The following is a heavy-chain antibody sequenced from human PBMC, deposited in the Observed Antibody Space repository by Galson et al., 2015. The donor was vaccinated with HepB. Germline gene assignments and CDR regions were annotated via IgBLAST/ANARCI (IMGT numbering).Heavy chain of an antibody. CDR1: GFTFTTYW. CDR2: LKQGGSEK. Sequence: SLRLSCAASGFTFTTYWMSWVRQAPGKGLEWVSNLKQGGSEKYYVDSVKGRFTISRDNAKSSLYLQMNSLRAEDTAVYFCARDPSYSSASWDYWGQGTLVTVSS. CDR3: ARDPSYSSASWDY. D-gene: IGHD6-6*01. J-gene: IGHJ4*02. V-gene: IGHV3-7*01.